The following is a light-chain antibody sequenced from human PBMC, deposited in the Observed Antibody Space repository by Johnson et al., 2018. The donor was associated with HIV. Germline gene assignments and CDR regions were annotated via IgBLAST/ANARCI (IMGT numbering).Light chain of an antibody. CDR2: ENN. J-gene: IGLJ1*01. Sequence: QPVLTQPPSVSAAPGQKVTISCSGSSSNIGNNYVSWYRQLPGTAPKLLIYENNKRPSGIPDRFSGSKSGTSASLGITGLQTGDEADYYCGTWDSSLSAGVFGTGTKVTVL. CDR1: SSNIGNNY. V-gene: IGLV1-51*01. CDR3: GTWDSSLSAGV.